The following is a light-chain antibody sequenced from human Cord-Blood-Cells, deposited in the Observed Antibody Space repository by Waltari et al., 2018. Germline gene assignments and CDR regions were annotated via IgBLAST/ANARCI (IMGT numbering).Light chain of an antibody. CDR3: QQYNNWPPLT. V-gene: IGKV3-15*01. CDR1: PSVGSH. J-gene: IGKJ4*01. CDR2: GAS. Sequence: EIVMTPSPATLSVSPGERATLSCRASPSVGSHLAWYQQKPGQAPRLLIYGASTRATGIPARFSGSGSGTEFTLTISSLQSEDCAVYYCQQYNNWPPLTFGGGTKVEIK.